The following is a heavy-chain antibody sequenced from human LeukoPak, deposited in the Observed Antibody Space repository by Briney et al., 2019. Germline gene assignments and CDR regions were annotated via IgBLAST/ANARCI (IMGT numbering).Heavy chain of an antibody. CDR2: ISWNSGSI. D-gene: IGHD3-10*01. J-gene: IGHJ4*02. V-gene: IGHV3-9*01. CDR3: AKGGHGSGSYYTLVYFDY. CDR1: GFTFDDYA. Sequence: GRSLRLSCAASGFTFDDYAMHWVRQAPGKGLEWVSGISWNSGSIGYADSVKGRFTISRDYAKNSLYLQMNSLRAEDTALYYCAKGGHGSGSYYTLVYFDYWGQGTLVTVSS.